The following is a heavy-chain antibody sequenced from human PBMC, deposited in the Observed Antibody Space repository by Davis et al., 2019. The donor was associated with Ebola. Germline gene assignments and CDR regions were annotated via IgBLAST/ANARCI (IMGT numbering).Heavy chain of an antibody. J-gene: IGHJ4*02. CDR1: GYSFTTYW. Sequence: GESLKISCKGSGYSFTTYWITWVRQMPGKGLEWMGNIDPSDSYTNYSPSFQGHVTFSTDTSIPTAYLQWSSLKASDTAIYYCAPHFDHKDPFDHWGPGPLVIVSS. D-gene: IGHD1-14*01. V-gene: IGHV5-10-1*01. CDR2: IDPSDSYT. CDR3: APHFDHKDPFDH.